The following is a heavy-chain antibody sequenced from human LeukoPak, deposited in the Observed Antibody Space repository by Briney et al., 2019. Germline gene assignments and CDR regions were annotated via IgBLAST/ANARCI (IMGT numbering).Heavy chain of an antibody. D-gene: IGHD6-6*01. Sequence: GGSLRLSCAASGFTFISYTMSWVRQAPGKGLEWVANIKQDGSEKYYVDSVKGRFTISRDNAENSLSLQMNSLRAEDTAVYYCASAGGDSRSPLPFYYWGQGTLVTASS. CDR1: GFTFISYT. CDR3: ASAGGDSRSPLPFYY. V-gene: IGHV3-7*03. J-gene: IGHJ4*02. CDR2: IKQDGSEK.